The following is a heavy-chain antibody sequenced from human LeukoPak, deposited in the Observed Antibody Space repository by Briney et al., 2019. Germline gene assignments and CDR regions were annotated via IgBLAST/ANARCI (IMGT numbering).Heavy chain of an antibody. J-gene: IGHJ4*02. D-gene: IGHD1-7*01. V-gene: IGHV4-59*08. CDR2: IYYSGST. CDR1: GGSISSYY. CDR3: ARQSGGNYPQNDFDY. Sequence: PSETLSLTCTVSGGSISSYYWSWLRQPPGKGLEWIGYIYYSGSTNYNPSLKSRVTISVDTSKNQFSLKLSSVTAADTAVYYCARQSGGNYPQNDFDYWGQGTLVTVSS.